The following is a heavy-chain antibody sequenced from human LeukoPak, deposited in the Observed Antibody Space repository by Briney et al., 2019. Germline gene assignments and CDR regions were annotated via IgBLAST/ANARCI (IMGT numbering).Heavy chain of an antibody. V-gene: IGHV4-39*02. CDR2: IYYSGST. CDR1: GGSISSSSYY. Sequence: SETLSLTCTVSGGSISSSSYYWGWIRQPPGKGLEWIGSIYYSGSTYYNPSLKSRVTISVDTSKNQFSLKLSSLTAADTAVYYCARDRGDYGFDYWGQGTLVTVSS. D-gene: IGHD4-17*01. J-gene: IGHJ4*02. CDR3: ARDRGDYGFDY.